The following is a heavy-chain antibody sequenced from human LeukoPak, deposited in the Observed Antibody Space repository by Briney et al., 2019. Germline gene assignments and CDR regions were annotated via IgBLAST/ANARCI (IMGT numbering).Heavy chain of an antibody. Sequence: PGGSLRLSCAASGFTFSSYRMNWVRQAPGKGLEWVSSIGSANSYIYYADSLKGRFTISRDNAKNSLYLQMNSLRAEDTAVYYCAGASGGNRPFDYWGQGTLVTVSS. D-gene: IGHD1-14*01. V-gene: IGHV3-21*01. J-gene: IGHJ4*02. CDR1: GFTFSSYR. CDR2: IGSANSYI. CDR3: AGASGGNRPFDY.